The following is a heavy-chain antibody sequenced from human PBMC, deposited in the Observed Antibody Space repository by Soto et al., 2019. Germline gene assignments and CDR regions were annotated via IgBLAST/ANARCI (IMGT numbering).Heavy chain of an antibody. J-gene: IGHJ6*03. CDR2: IYYSGST. CDR1: GGSISSYY. D-gene: IGHD1-1*01. V-gene: IGHV4-59*01. CDR3: ARARYNWNDYYSYYMDV. Sequence: SQTLSLTCTVSGGSISSYYWSWIRQPPGKGLEWIGYIYYSGSTNYNPSLKSRVTISVDTSKNQFSLKLSSVTAADTAVYYCARARYNWNDYYSYYMDVWGKGTPVTVS.